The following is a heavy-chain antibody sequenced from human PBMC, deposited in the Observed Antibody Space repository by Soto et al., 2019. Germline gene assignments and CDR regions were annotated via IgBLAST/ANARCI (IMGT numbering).Heavy chain of an antibody. Sequence: PGGSLRLSCSASGFTFSIYAMHWVRQAQGKGLEWVAVISYDGSNKYYADSVKGRFTISRDNSKNTLYLQMNSLRAEDTAVYYCARDREEMATITGLDAFDIWGQGTMVTVSS. CDR1: GFTFSIYA. J-gene: IGHJ3*02. V-gene: IGHV3-30-3*01. CDR2: ISYDGSNK. D-gene: IGHD5-12*01. CDR3: ARDREEMATITGLDAFDI.